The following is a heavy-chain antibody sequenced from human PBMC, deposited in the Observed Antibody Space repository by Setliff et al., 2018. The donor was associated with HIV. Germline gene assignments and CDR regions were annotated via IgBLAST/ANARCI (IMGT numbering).Heavy chain of an antibody. Sequence: PSETLSLTCTVSGGSISNSRYYWIWIRKPPGKGLEWIGSIYYSGSTYYNPSLKSRTTISLDTSMNQFSLKQTSVTAADTAVYYCASRIYYYDSNNFLREEGFDPWGQGTLVTVSS. V-gene: IGHV4-39*01. CDR3: ASRIYYYDSNNFLREEGFDP. CDR1: GGSISNSRYY. D-gene: IGHD3-22*01. J-gene: IGHJ5*02. CDR2: IYYSGST.